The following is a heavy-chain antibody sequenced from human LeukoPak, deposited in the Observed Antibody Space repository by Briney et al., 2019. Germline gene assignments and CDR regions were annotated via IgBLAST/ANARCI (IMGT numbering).Heavy chain of an antibody. CDR1: GFTFSSYS. J-gene: IGHJ4*02. V-gene: IGHV3-21*01. CDR3: ARDIGYCSGGSCYSSVAVPNDY. Sequence: GGSLRLSCAASGFTFSSYSMNWVRQAPGKGLEWVSSISSSSSYIYYADSVKGRFTISRDNAKNSLYLQMNSLRAEDTAVYYCARDIGYCSGGSCYSSVAVPNDYWGQGTLVTVSS. D-gene: IGHD2-15*01. CDR2: ISSSSSYI.